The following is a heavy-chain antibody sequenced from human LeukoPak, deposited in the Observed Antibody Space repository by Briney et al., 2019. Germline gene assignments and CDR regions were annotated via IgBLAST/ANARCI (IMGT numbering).Heavy chain of an antibody. J-gene: IGHJ6*02. Sequence: GGSLRLSCAASGFTFSSYSMNWVRQAPGKGLEWVSSISSSSSYIYYADSVKGRFTISRDNAKNSLYLQMNSLRAEDTAVYYCARDRSYYDILTGYSHPYGMDVWGQGTTVTVSS. CDR3: ARDRSYYDILTGYSHPYGMDV. CDR1: GFTFSSYS. V-gene: IGHV3-21*01. CDR2: ISSSSSYI. D-gene: IGHD3-9*01.